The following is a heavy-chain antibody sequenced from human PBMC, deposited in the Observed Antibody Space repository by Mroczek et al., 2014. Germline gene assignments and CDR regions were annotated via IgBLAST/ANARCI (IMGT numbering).Heavy chain of an antibody. CDR2: INPNSGGT. CDR1: GYTFTGYY. D-gene: IGHD2-2*02. V-gene: IGHV1-2*02. J-gene: IGHJ5*02. Sequence: QVQLVQSGAEVKKPGASVKVSCKASGYTFTGYYMHWVRQAPGQGLEWMGWINPNSGGTNYAQKFQGRVTMTRDTSISTAYMELSRLRSDDTAVYYCARPSSGYCSSTSCYKRGPLGKNWFDPLGPREPLVTVSS. CDR3: ARPSSGYCSSTSCYKRGPLGKNWFDP.